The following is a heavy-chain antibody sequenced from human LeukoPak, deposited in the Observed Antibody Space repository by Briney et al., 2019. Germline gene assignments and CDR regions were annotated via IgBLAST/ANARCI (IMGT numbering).Heavy chain of an antibody. V-gene: IGHV3-21*05. J-gene: IGHJ4*02. CDR1: GDGFTRHT. Sequence: GGSLRLSCAGSGDGFTRHTMNWVRRAPGKGLEWISYIRSTGDYIYYADSVKGRFTISSDNARTSVYLPMTSLRVEDPAISYCAREYDSRARFASWGQGTLVTVSS. D-gene: IGHD6-13*01. CDR2: IRSTGDYI. CDR3: AREYDSRARFAS.